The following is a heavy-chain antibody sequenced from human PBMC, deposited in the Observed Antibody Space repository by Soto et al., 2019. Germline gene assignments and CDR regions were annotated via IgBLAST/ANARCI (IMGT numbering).Heavy chain of an antibody. V-gene: IGHV4-30-2*01. Sequence: QLQLQESGSGLVKPSQTLSLTCAVSGGSISSGGYSWSWIQQPPGKGLEWIGYIYHSESTYYNPSLKSRVTISVYRSKNQFSLKLSSVTAADTAVYYCARAGGLGAVAADYWGQGTLVTVSS. CDR2: IYHSEST. D-gene: IGHD6-19*01. CDR1: GGSISSGGYS. CDR3: ARAGGLGAVAADY. J-gene: IGHJ4*02.